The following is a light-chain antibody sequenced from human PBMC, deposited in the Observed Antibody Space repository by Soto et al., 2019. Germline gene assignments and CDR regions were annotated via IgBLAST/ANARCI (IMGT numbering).Light chain of an antibody. CDR1: QSVSSD. CDR3: QHYNDRPPWT. V-gene: IGKV3-15*01. CDR2: YTS. J-gene: IGKJ1*01. Sequence: EIVMTQSPATLSVSPGESATLSCRASQSVSSDLAWYQQKPGQAPRLLIYYTSTRATGFPARFSGSGSGTEFTLTISTLQPEDFAVYYCQHYNDRPPWTFGQGTKVDIK.